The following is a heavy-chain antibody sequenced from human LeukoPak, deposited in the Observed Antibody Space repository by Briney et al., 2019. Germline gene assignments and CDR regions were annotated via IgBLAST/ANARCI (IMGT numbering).Heavy chain of an antibody. V-gene: IGHV1-69*02. CDR2: IIPILGIA. Sequence: SVKVSCKASGGTFSSYTISWVRQAPGQGLEWMGRIIPILGIANYAQKFQGRVTITADKSTSTAYMELSSLRSEDTAVYYCARAYCDFWSGSSMDVWGKGTTVTVSS. CDR3: ARAYCDFWSGSSMDV. CDR1: GGTFSSYT. D-gene: IGHD3-3*01. J-gene: IGHJ6*03.